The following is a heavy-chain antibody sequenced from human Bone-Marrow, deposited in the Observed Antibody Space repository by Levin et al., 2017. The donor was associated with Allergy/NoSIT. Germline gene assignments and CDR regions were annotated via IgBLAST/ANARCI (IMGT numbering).Heavy chain of an antibody. D-gene: IGHD2/OR15-2a*01. Sequence: PGESLKISCAASGFTFRSHTMHWVRQAPGKGLEWVAALSSDGDYKSYADSVKGRFTISRDNSKNTLYLQMNTLGAEDTAVYYCARVISLGIHYFYYGLDVWGPGTTVTVSS. V-gene: IGHV3-30*04. CDR1: GFTFRSHT. CDR2: LSSDGDYK. J-gene: IGHJ6*02. CDR3: ARVISLGIHYFYYGLDV.